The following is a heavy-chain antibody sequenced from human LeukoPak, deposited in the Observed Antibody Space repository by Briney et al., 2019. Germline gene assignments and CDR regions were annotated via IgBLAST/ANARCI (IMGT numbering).Heavy chain of an antibody. CDR2: LSPDNSET. CDR1: GYRFTSYW. D-gene: IGHD3-16*01. J-gene: IGHJ5*02. CDR3: ARRGGNWLDP. V-gene: IGHV5-51*01. Sequence: GESLKISCKGSGYRFTSYWIAWVRPKPGKGLELMGILSPDNSETLYSPSFQGQVTMSADSSTAYLQWSSLKASDTAIYYCARRGGNWLDPWGQGTLVTVSS.